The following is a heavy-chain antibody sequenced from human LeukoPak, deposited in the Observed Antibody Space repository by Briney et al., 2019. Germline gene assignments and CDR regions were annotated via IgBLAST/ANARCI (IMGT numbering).Heavy chain of an antibody. CDR1: GGSINSYY. CDR2: IYYSGST. V-gene: IGHV4-59*08. Sequence: PSETLSLTCTVSGGSINSYYWSWIRQPPGKGLEWIGYIYYSGSTNYNPSLKSRVTISVDTSKNQFSLKLSSVTAADTAVYYCARHSGIAVANHFDYWGQGTLVTVSS. D-gene: IGHD6-19*01. CDR3: ARHSGIAVANHFDY. J-gene: IGHJ4*02.